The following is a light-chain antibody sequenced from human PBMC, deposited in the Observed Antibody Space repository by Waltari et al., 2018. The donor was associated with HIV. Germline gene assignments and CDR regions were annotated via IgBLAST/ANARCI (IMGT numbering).Light chain of an antibody. Sequence: QSVLTQAPSASGTPGQRVTLSCSGTGSTVGANFVSWYQQLPGMAPKLLIYSNNEGPSRVPDRFSVSKSGTSASLAISGLRSEDEAVYFCAAWDDSVSGWAFGEGTKVTVL. CDR1: GSTVGANF. J-gene: IGLJ2*01. V-gene: IGLV1-47*01. CDR3: AAWDDSVSGWA. CDR2: SNN.